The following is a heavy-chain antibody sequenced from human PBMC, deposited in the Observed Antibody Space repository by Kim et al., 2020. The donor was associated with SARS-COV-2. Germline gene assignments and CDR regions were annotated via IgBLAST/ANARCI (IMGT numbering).Heavy chain of an antibody. Sequence: NDNPTLTSRVTLSVHTSKNQFSLKLNSVTAADTALYYCARGPMMGWFDPWGQGTLVTVSS. J-gene: IGHJ5*02. CDR3: ARGPMMGWFDP. D-gene: IGHD3-16*01. V-gene: IGHV4-34*01.